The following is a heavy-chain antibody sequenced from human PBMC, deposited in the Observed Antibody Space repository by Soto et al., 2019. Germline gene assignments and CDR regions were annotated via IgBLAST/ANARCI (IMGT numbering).Heavy chain of an antibody. D-gene: IGHD6-6*01. CDR1: GFTFSSYG. CDR2: ISYDGSSK. V-gene: IGHV3-30*18. CDR3: AKVGSSSSRTAHFDY. J-gene: IGHJ4*02. Sequence: QVQLVESGGGVVQPGRSLRLSCAASGFTFSSYGMHWVRQAPGKGLEWVAVISYDGSSKYYADSVKGRFTISRDNSKKPRNLKMNGLRAGNTVVYYGAKVGSSSSRTAHFDYWAKGTRFPVSP.